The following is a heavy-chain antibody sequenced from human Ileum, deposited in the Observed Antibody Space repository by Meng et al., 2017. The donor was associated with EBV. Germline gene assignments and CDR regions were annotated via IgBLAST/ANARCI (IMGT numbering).Heavy chain of an antibody. V-gene: IGHV1-3*01. CDR1: GYSFTSYI. J-gene: IGHJ4*02. Sequence: QVQLVQFGAWVKKPGGSVKVSCKASGYSFTSYILHWVRQAPGQRLEWMGWINVGVGYTKYSQKFQGRVTISSDTSATTGYMELSSLRSEDTAVYYCVRGPPVGVPGPGDYWGQGTLVTVSS. CDR2: INVGVGYT. CDR3: VRGPPVGVPGPGDY. D-gene: IGHD2-21*01.